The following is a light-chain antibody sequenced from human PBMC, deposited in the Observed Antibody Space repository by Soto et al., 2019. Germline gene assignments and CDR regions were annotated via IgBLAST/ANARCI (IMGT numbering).Light chain of an antibody. V-gene: IGLV2-11*01. CDR1: SSDVGRYNS. CDR2: DVS. Sequence: QSVLTQPRSVSGSPGQSVTISCTGTSSDVGRYNSVSWYQQHPGKAPKLIISDVSERPSGVPDRFSGSKSGNTASLTISGLQAEDEADYHCCSYGGSYRYVFGTGTKLTVL. J-gene: IGLJ1*01. CDR3: CSYGGSYRYV.